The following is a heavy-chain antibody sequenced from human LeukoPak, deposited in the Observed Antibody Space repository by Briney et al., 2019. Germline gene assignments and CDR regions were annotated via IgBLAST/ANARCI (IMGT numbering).Heavy chain of an antibody. CDR1: GGSFSGYY. CDR2: INHSGST. Sequence: PTETLSLTCAVYGGSFSGYYWSWIRQPPGKGLEWIGEINHSGSTNYNPSLKSRVTISVDTSKNQFSLKLSSVTAADTAVYYCARGQSNTIFGVVIKLRPRWFDPWGQGTLVTVSS. CDR3: ARGQSNTIFGVVIKLRPRWFDP. J-gene: IGHJ5*02. D-gene: IGHD3-3*01. V-gene: IGHV4-34*01.